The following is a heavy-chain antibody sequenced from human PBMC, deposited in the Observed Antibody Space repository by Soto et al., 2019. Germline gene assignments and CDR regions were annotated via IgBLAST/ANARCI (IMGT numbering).Heavy chain of an antibody. CDR3: ARGLYYYGSGSLY. CDR2: IYYSGSI. J-gene: IGHJ4*02. V-gene: IGHV4-59*01. Sequence: QVQLQESGPGLVKPSETLSLTCTVSGGSISSYYWSWIRQPPGKGLEWIGYIYYSGSINYNPSLKSRVTISVDTSKNQFSLKLSSVTAADTAVYYCARGLYYYGSGSLYWGQGTLVTVSS. CDR1: GGSISSYY. D-gene: IGHD3-10*01.